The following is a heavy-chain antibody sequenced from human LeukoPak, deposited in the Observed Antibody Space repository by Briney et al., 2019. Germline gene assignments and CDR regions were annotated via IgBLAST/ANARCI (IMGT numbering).Heavy chain of an antibody. V-gene: IGHV3-53*01. D-gene: IGHD3-3*01. CDR2: IYSGGST. CDR1: GFTVSSNY. Sequence: GGSLRLSCAASGFTVSSNYMSWVRQAPGKGLEWVSVIYSGGSTYYADSVKGRFTISRDNSKNTLYLQMNSLRAEDTAVYYCARGGRSGYYPTIIDYWGQGTLVTVSS. J-gene: IGHJ4*02. CDR3: ARGGRSGYYPTIIDY.